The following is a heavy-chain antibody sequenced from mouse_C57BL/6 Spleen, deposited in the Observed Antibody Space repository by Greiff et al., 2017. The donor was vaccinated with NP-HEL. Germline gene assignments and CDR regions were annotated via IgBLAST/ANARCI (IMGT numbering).Heavy chain of an antibody. J-gene: IGHJ4*01. CDR3: ARDRLRAMDY. D-gene: IGHD3-2*02. V-gene: IGHV5-16*01. CDR2: INYDGSST. Sequence: DVQLVESEGGLVQPGSSMKLSCTASGFTFSDYYMAWVRQVPEKGLEWVANINYDGSSTYYLDSLKSRFIISRDNAKNILYLQMSSLKSEDTATYYCARDRLRAMDYWGQGTSVTVSS. CDR1: GFTFSDYY.